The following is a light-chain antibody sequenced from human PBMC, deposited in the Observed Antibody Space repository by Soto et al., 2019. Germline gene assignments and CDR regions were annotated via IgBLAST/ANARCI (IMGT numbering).Light chain of an antibody. CDR2: ATS. J-gene: IGKJ4*01. CDR3: QQYASSHLT. V-gene: IGKV3-20*01. Sequence: ENVLTQSPGTLSLSPGERATLSCRASQNVISSYLAWYQQKPGQAPSLLVYATSSRAAGIPDRFSGSGSGTDFTLTISRLETEDFAVYYCQQYASSHLTCGGGTKVEIK. CDR1: QNVISSY.